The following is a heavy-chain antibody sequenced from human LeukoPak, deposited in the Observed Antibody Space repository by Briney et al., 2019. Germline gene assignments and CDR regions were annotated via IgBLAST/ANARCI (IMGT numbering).Heavy chain of an antibody. CDR1: GFTFSNAG. V-gene: IGHV3-15*01. CDR3: TTDFYGDYDY. D-gene: IGHD4-17*01. J-gene: IGHJ4*02. Sequence: GGSLRLSCAASGFTFSNAGMTWVGRAPGRGRRWVGRIKSKTDGGTTDYAAPVKGRFTISRDDSKNTLYLQMNSLKTEDTAVYYCTTDFYGDYDYWGQGTLVTVSS. CDR2: IKSKTDGGTT.